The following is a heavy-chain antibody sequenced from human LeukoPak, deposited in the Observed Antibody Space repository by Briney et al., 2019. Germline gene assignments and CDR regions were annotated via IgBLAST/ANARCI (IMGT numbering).Heavy chain of an antibody. CDR2: INHRGST. D-gene: IGHD3-22*01. J-gene: IGHJ4*02. CDR1: GGSFSGYW. Sequence: SETLSLTCAVYGGSFSGYWWSWVRLPPGKGLEWIGEINHRGSTNHNPSLKSRVTIAVDTSKIQFSLKLSSVTAADTAVYYCARGPPLNPGDFDSSGYYYFDYWGLGTLVTVPS. CDR3: ARGPPLNPGDFDSSGYYYFDY. V-gene: IGHV4-34*01.